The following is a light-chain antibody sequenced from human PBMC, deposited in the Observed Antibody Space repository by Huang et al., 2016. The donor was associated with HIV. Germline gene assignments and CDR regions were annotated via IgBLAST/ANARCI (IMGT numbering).Light chain of an antibody. V-gene: IGKV3-20*01. CDR1: QSISSSF. CDR2: SAS. Sequence: IVLTQSPGTLSLSPGARATLSCRASQSISSSFLAWFQQKPGQAPRLLIYSASSRAAGIPDRVGGRGSGTDFTLTINRLEPEDSAVYYCHQYGSSPPNTFGQGTKLEIK. CDR3: HQYGSSPPNT. J-gene: IGKJ2*01.